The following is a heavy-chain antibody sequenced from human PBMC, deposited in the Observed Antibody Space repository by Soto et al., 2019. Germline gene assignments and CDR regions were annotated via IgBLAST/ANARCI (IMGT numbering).Heavy chain of an antibody. CDR2: INPNSGGT. J-gene: IGHJ4*02. CDR1: GYTFTGYY. V-gene: IGHV1-2*02. Sequence: ASVKVSCKASGYTFTGYYMHWVRQAPGQGLEWMGWINPNSGGTNYAQKFQGRVTMTRDKSISTAYMELSRLRSDDTAVYYCARALTIAVADFFDYWGQGTRVTVS. CDR3: ARALTIAVADFFDY. D-gene: IGHD6-19*01.